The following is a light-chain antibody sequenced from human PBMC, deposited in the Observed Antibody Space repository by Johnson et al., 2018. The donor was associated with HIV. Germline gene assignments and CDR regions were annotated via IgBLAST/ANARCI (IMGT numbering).Light chain of an antibody. Sequence: QSVLTQPPSVSAAPGQKVTISCSGSSSNIGNNYVSWYQQLPGPAPKLLIYENNNLPSGIPDRFSASKSGTSATLAITGLQPGDEADYSCGTWDSSRSVHFVFGTGTKVTVL. V-gene: IGLV1-51*02. CDR1: SSNIGNNY. CDR2: ENN. CDR3: GTWDSSRSVHFV. J-gene: IGLJ1*01.